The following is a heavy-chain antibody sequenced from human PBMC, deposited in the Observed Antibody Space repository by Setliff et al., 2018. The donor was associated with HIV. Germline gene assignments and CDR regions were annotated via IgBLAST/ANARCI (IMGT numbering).Heavy chain of an antibody. CDR1: GGSISSGSYY. D-gene: IGHD4-17*01. V-gene: IGHV4-61*09. Sequence: SQTLSLTCTVSGGSISSGSYYWSWIRQPAGKGLEWIGHIYTSGSTNYNPSLKSRVTISVDTSKNQFSLKLSSVTAADTAVYYCARGANLYGDYDYWGQGTLVTVSS. CDR2: IYTSGST. J-gene: IGHJ4*02. CDR3: ARGANLYGDYDY.